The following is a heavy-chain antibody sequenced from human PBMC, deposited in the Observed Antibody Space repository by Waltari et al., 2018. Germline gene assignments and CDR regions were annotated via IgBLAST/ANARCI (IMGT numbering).Heavy chain of an antibody. CDR3: ATVYDSSGWVFFDY. V-gene: IGHV1-24*01. J-gene: IGHJ4*02. Sequence: QVQLVQSGAEVKKPGASVKVSCKVSGYTLTELSLPWVRQAPGKGLEWMGGFDPEDGETIYAQKFQGRVTMTEDTSTDTAYMELSSLRSEDTAVYYCATVYDSSGWVFFDYWGQGTLVTVSS. D-gene: IGHD3-22*01. CDR2: FDPEDGET. CDR1: GYTLTELS.